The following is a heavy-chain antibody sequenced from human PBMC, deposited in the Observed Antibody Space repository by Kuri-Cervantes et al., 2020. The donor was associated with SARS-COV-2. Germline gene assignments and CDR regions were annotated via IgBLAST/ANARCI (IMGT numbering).Heavy chain of an antibody. CDR2: IYSGGST. Sequence: GESLKISCAASGFTFSSYAISWVRQAPGKGLEWVSVIYSGGSTYYADSVKGRFTISRHNSKNTLYLQMNSLRAEDTAVYYCARGYSYGPVNYWGQGTLVTVSS. CDR3: ARGYSYGPVNY. CDR1: GFTFSSYA. V-gene: IGHV3-53*04. D-gene: IGHD5-18*01. J-gene: IGHJ4*02.